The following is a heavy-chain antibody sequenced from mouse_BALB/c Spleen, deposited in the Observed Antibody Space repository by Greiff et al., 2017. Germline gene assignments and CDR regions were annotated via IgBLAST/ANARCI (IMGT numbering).Heavy chain of an antibody. CDR3: ARRVGYYMDY. V-gene: IGHV3-2*02. D-gene: IGHD2-2*01. Sequence: DVHLVESGPGLVKPSQSLSLTCTVTGYSITSDYAWNWIRQFPGNKLEWMGYISYSGSTSYNPSLKSRISITRDTSKNQFFLQLNSVTTEDTATYYCARRVGYYMDYWGQGTTLTVSS. CDR2: ISYSGST. CDR1: GYSITSDYA. J-gene: IGHJ2*01.